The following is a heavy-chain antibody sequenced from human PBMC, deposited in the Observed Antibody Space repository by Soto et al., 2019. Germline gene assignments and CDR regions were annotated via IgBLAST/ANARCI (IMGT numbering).Heavy chain of an antibody. D-gene: IGHD2-15*01. CDR2: ISWNSGSI. CDR3: AKGTVYCSGGSCYYFDY. V-gene: IGHV3-9*01. J-gene: IGHJ4*02. CDR1: GFTFDDYA. Sequence: EVQLVESGGGLVQPGRSLRLSCAASGFTFDDYAMHWVRQAPGKGLEWVSGISWNSGSIGYADSVKGRFTISRDNAKNSLYLQKNSLRAEDTALYYCAKGTVYCSGGSCYYFDYWGQGTLVTVSS.